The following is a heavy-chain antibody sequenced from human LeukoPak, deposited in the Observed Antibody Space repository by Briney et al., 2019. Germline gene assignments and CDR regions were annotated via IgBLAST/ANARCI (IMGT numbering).Heavy chain of an antibody. Sequence: PGGSLRLSCAASGFTFSSYWMHWVRQAPGKGLVWVSRINSDGSSTSYADSVKGRFTISRDNSKNTLYLQMNSLRAEDTAVYYCAKGVGYCSSTSCYYYYYYMDVWGKGTTVTVSS. D-gene: IGHD2-2*01. CDR2: INSDGSST. J-gene: IGHJ6*03. CDR1: GFTFSSYW. CDR3: AKGVGYCSSTSCYYYYYYMDV. V-gene: IGHV3-74*01.